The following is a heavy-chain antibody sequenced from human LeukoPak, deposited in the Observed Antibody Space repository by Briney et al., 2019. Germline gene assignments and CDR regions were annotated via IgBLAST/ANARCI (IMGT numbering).Heavy chain of an antibody. D-gene: IGHD3-22*01. J-gene: IGHJ4*02. CDR1: GYTFTGYY. CDR3: ARDSRYDSSGYYLD. Sequence: ASVKVSCKASGYTFTGYYMHWVRQAPGQGLEWMGRINPNSGGTNYAQKFRGRVTMTRDTSISTAYMELSRLRSDDTAVYYCARDSRYDSSGYYLDWGQGTLVTVSS. V-gene: IGHV1-2*06. CDR2: INPNSGGT.